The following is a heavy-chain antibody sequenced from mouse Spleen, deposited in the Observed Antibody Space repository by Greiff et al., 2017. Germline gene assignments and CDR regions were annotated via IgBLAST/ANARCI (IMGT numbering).Heavy chain of an antibody. D-gene: IGHD2-1*01. V-gene: IGHV1-55*01. CDR2: IYPGSGST. J-gene: IGHJ3*01. CDR1: GYTFTSYW. CDR3: ASPLYAY. Sequence: VKVVESGAELVKPGASVKMSCKASGYTFTSYWITWVKQRPGQGLEWIGDIYPGSGSTNYNEKFKSKATLTVDTSSSTAYMQLSSLTSEDSAVYYCASPLYAYWGQGTLVTVSA.